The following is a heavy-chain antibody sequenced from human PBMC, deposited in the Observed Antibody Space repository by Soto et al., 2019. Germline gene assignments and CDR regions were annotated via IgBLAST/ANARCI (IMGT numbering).Heavy chain of an antibody. D-gene: IGHD2-15*01. J-gene: IGHJ6*03. CDR2: IYYSGST. CDR1: GGSLSSYY. CDR3: ARDSCSGGSCYFPYYMDV. V-gene: IGHV4-59*01. Sequence: PSGTLSLTCTVSGGSLSSYYWSWIRQPPGKGLEWIGYIYYSGSTNYNPSLKSRVTISVDTSKNQFSLKLSSVTAADTAVYYCARDSCSGGSCYFPYYMDVWGKGTTVTVSS.